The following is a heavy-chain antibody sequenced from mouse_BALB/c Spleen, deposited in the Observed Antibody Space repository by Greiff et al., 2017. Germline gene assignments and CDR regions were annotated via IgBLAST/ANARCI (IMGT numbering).Heavy chain of an antibody. CDR1: GFNIKDTY. CDR3: ARVRDYAMDY. J-gene: IGHJ4*01. Sequence: VQLKESGAELVKPGASVKLSCTASGFNIKDTYMHWVKQRPEQGLEWIGRIDPANGNTKYDPKFQGKATITADTSSNTAYLQLSSLTSEDTAVYYCARVRDYAMDYWGQGTSVTVSS. CDR2: IDPANGNT. V-gene: IGHV14-3*02. D-gene: IGHD2-14*01.